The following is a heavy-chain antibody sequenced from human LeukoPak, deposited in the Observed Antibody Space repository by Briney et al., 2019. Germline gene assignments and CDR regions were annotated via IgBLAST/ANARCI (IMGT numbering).Heavy chain of an antibody. V-gene: IGHV1-69*04. D-gene: IGHD5-12*01. J-gene: IGHJ4*02. CDR1: GGTFSSYA. CDR2: IIPILGIA. CDR3: ARGGYSGYGYYFDY. Sequence: GASVKVSCKASGGTFSSYAISWVRQAPGQGLEWMGRIIPILGIANYAQKFQGRVTITADKSTSTAYMELSSLRSEDTAVYYCARGGYSGYGYYFDYWGREPWSPSPQ.